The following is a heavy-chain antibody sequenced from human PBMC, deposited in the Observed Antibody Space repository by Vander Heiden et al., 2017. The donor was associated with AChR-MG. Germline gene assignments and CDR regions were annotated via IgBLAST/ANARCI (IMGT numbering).Heavy chain of an antibody. V-gene: IGHV4-39*01. CDR1: GGSISSSSYY. CDR2: IYYRGST. J-gene: IGHJ6*02. D-gene: IGHD2-15*01. Sequence: QLQLQESGPGLVKPSETLSLTCTVSGGSISSSSYYWGWIRQPPGKGLEWIGSIYYRGSTYYNPSLKSRVPISVDTSKNQFSLKLSSVTAADTAVYYCARQDGYCSGGSCYQGGGTMDVWGQGTTVTVSS. CDR3: ARQDGYCSGGSCYQGGGTMDV.